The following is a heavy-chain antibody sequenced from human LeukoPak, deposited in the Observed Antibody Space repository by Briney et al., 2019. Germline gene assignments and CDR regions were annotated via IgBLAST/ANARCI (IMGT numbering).Heavy chain of an antibody. CDR2: IIPIFGTA. J-gene: IGHJ4*02. CDR3: ARGLGGYNSTYYFDY. CDR1: GYTFTGYY. V-gene: IGHV1-69*13. D-gene: IGHD5-18*01. Sequence: SVKVSCKASGYTFTGYYMHWVRQAPGQGLEWMGGIIPIFGTATYAQKFQGRVTITADESTSTAYMELSSLRSEDTAVYYCARGLGGYNSTYYFDYWGQGTLVTVSS.